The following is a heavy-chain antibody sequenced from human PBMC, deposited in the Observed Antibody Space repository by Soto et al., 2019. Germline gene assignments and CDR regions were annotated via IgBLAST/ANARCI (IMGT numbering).Heavy chain of an antibody. D-gene: IGHD4-17*01. V-gene: IGHV5-10-1*01. Sequence: GESLKISCEGSGYNFSNYYISWVRHLPGKGLEWMGRVDPSDSYTNYSPSFQGHVSISADMSITTAFLLLRSLKASDSGMYYCAKLKWDYGAYDRWGQGTLVTVSS. CDR3: AKLKWDYGAYDR. CDR1: GYNFSNYY. CDR2: VDPSDSYT. J-gene: IGHJ5*02.